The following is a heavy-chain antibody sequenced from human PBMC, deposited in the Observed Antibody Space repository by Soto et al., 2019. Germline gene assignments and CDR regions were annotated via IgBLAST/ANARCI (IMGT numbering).Heavy chain of an antibody. Sequence: SVKVSCKASGGTFSSYAISWVRQAPGQGLEWMGGIIPIFGTANYAQKFQGRGTITADKSTSTAYMELSSLRSEDTAVYYCARYSNYGRDYYYGMDVWGQGTTVTVSS. CDR1: GGTFSSYA. J-gene: IGHJ6*02. V-gene: IGHV1-69*06. D-gene: IGHD4-4*01. CDR2: IIPIFGTA. CDR3: ARYSNYGRDYYYGMDV.